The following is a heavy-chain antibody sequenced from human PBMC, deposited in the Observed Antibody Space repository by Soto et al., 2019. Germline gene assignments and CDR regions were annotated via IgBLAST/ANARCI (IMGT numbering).Heavy chain of an antibody. V-gene: IGHV3-33*01. J-gene: IGHJ4*02. Sequence: GSLRLSCAASGFTFSSYGMHWVRQAPGKGLEWVAVIWYDGSNKYYADSVKGRFTISRDNSKNTLYLQMNSLRAEDTAVYYCARDQNGDSGFDYWGQGTLVTVSS. CDR1: GFTFSSYG. CDR3: ARDQNGDSGFDY. CDR2: IWYDGSNK. D-gene: IGHD4-17*01.